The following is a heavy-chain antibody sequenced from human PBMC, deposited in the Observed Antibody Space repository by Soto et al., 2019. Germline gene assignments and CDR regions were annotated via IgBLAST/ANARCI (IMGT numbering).Heavy chain of an antibody. Sequence: QVQLVQSGAEVKRPGASVRLSCKASGYSFIDHYIHWVRQAPGQGLAWMGVINPDGGSTGYAHRFPGSVTVTTESSTSTVYMDLTSLRSDDTAVYYWSRDPRSWNDVGVLDPWGQGTLVTVST. CDR1: GYSFIDHY. CDR3: SRDPRSWNDVGVLDP. V-gene: IGHV1-46*01. J-gene: IGHJ5*02. D-gene: IGHD1-1*01. CDR2: INPDGGST.